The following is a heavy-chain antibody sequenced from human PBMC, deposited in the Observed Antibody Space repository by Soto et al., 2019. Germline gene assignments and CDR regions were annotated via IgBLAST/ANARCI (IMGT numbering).Heavy chain of an antibody. CDR1: GGSISTSSDW. V-gene: IGHV4-61*05. J-gene: IGHJ3*02. D-gene: IGHD3-22*01. CDR2: IYYSGST. CDR3: ARGGGNYYDSSGYWSTFDI. Sequence: SETLSLTCSVAGGSISTSSDWWGWIRQPPGKGLEWIGYIYYSGSTNYNPSLKSRVTISVDTSKNQFSLKLSSVTAADTAVYYCARGGGNYYDSSGYWSTFDIWGQGTMVTVSS.